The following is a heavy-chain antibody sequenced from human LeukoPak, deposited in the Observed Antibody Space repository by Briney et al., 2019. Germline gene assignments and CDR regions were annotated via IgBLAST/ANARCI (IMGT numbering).Heavy chain of an antibody. Sequence: GGSLRLSCAASGFTVSSNYMSWVRQAPGKGLQWVSIIYSDGTTYYADSVKGRFTISRDNSKNTLYLQMNSLRAEDTAVYYCARQSQDILTGYPRGYFDYWGQGTLVTASS. D-gene: IGHD3-9*01. V-gene: IGHV3-66*04. CDR2: IYSDGTT. J-gene: IGHJ4*02. CDR3: ARQSQDILTGYPRGYFDY. CDR1: GFTVSSNY.